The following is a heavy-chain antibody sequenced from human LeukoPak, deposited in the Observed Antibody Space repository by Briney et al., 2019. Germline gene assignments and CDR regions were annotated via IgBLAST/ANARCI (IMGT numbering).Heavy chain of an antibody. CDR1: GFTFSNYG. CDR3: TKKMGSGYYYGMDV. J-gene: IGHJ6*02. Sequence: GRSLRLSCGASGFTFSNYGMHWVRQAPGKGLEWVAVTWYDGGNKYYADSVKGRFTISRDNSKNTLYLQMNSLRAEDTAVYYCTKKMGSGYYYGMDVWGQGATVTVSS. CDR2: TWYDGGNK. D-gene: IGHD3-22*01. V-gene: IGHV3-33*06.